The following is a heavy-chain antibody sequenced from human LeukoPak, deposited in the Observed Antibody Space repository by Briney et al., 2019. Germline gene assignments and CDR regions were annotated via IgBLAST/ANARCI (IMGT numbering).Heavy chain of an antibody. CDR3: ARSDYGSGSSFDY. D-gene: IGHD3-10*01. Sequence: SETLSLTCTVSGGSISRYNWSWIRQPPGKGLEWIGYIYYSGSTKYNPSLKSRVTISVETSKNEFSLKLSSVTAADTAVYYCARSDYGSGSSFDYWGQGTLVTVSS. CDR2: IYYSGST. CDR1: GGSISRYN. J-gene: IGHJ4*02. V-gene: IGHV4-59*08.